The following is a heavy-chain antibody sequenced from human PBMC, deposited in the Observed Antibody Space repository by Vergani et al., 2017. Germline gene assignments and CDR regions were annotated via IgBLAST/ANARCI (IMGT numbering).Heavy chain of an antibody. J-gene: IGHJ4*02. D-gene: IGHD3-16*01. CDR1: GGSISSSSYY. CDR3: GGGVWGSAPIDY. V-gene: IGHV4-39*07. CDR2: IYYSGST. Sequence: QLQLQESGPGLVKPSETLSLTCTVSGGSISSSSYYWGWIRQPPGKGLEWIGSIYYSGSTYYNPSLKSRVTISVDKSKNQFSLKLSSVTAADTAVYYCGGGVWGSAPIDYWGQGTLVTVSS.